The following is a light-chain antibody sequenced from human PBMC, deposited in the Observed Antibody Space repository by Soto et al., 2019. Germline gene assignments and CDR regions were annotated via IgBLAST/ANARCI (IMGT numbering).Light chain of an antibody. CDR2: GNT. J-gene: IGLJ1*01. CDR3: QSYDSSLSGYV. Sequence: QSVLTQPPSVSGAPGQRVTISCTGSSSNIGTGCDVHWYQQLPGTAPKLLIYGNTNRPSGVPDRVSGSKSGTSASLAITGLQAEDEADYYCQSYDSSLSGYVFGTGTKLTVL. CDR1: SSNIGTGCD. V-gene: IGLV1-40*01.